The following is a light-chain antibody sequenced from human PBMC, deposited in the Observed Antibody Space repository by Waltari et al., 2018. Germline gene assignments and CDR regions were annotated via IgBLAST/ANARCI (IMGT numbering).Light chain of an antibody. V-gene: IGKV1-5*03. J-gene: IGKJ3*01. CDR1: QSISSW. CDR2: KAS. Sequence: DIQMTQSPSTLSASVGDRVTITCRASQSISSWLAWYQQKPGKAPKLLIYKASSLESGVPSRFSGSGYGTEFTLTISSLQPDDFATYYCQQYNNYPFTFGPGTKVDIK. CDR3: QQYNNYPFT.